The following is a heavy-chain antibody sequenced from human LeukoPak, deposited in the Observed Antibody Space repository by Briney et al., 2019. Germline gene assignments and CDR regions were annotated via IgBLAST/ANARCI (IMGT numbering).Heavy chain of an antibody. CDR2: ISNSGGNT. Sequence: GGSLRLSCAASGITFSSYAMSWVRQAPGKGLESVSAISNSGGNTYYADSVKGRFTISRDNSKNTLYLQMNNLRAEDTTVYYCAKDRENYYESSGPIGSRYFDYWGQGTLVTVSS. D-gene: IGHD3-22*01. J-gene: IGHJ4*02. CDR1: GITFSSYA. V-gene: IGHV3-23*01. CDR3: AKDRENYYESSGPIGSRYFDY.